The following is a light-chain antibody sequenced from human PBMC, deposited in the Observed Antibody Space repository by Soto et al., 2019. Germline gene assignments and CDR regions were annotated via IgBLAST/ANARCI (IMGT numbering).Light chain of an antibody. CDR2: AAS. CDR3: HKYNTAPFT. CDR1: QGINNY. J-gene: IGKJ3*01. V-gene: IGKV1-27*01. Sequence: DIQMTQSPSFVSASVGDSVTITCRASQGINNYLAWYQQKPGKVPKLLIYAASTLQSGVPSRFSGSGSGTDFTLTISSLQPEDVATYYCHKYNTAPFTFGPGTKVDIK.